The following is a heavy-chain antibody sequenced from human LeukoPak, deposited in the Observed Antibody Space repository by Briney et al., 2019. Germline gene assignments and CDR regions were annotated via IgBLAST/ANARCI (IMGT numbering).Heavy chain of an antibody. J-gene: IGHJ4*02. Sequence: PGGSLRLSCEASTFTFSSYWMSWVRQAPGKGLEWVANIKQDGSEKYYVDSVKGRFTISRDNAKNSLYLQMNSLRAEDTAVYYCSRDRHCIGSTCYGLWGQGTRVTVSS. V-gene: IGHV3-7*01. CDR3: SRDRHCIGSTCYGL. CDR2: IKQDGSEK. D-gene: IGHD2-2*01. CDR1: TFTFSSYW.